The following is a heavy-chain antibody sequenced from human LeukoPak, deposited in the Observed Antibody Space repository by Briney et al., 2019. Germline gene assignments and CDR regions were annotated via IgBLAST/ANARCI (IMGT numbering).Heavy chain of an antibody. CDR1: GFTFSTYA. J-gene: IGHJ6*02. D-gene: IGHD4/OR15-4a*01. CDR3: AKLLTSYYYYGMDV. CDR2: ISGSGGST. Sequence: GGSLRLSCAPSGFTFSTYAMSWVRQAPGKGLEWVSSISGSGGSTYYADSVKGRFTISRDNSKNTLYLQMNSLRVEDTAVYYCAKLLTSYYYYGMDVWGQGTTVTVSS. V-gene: IGHV3-23*01.